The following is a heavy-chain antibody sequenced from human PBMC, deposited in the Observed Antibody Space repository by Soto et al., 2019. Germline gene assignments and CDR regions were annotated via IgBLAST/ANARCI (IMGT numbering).Heavy chain of an antibody. Sequence: SETLSLTCTVSGGSMSNYYWSWIRQPPGNGLEWIGYIYYSGGTNYSPSLESRVSISADTSKNQFSLKLSSVTAADTAVYYCARRGYSDVWYYFDYWGQGTLVTV. CDR1: GGSMSNYY. V-gene: IGHV4-59*01. J-gene: IGHJ4*02. CDR2: IYYSGGT. CDR3: ARRGYSDVWYYFDY. D-gene: IGHD5-12*01.